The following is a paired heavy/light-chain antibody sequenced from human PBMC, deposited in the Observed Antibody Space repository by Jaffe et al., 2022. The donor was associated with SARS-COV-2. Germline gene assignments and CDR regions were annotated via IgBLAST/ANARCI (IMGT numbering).Heavy chain of an antibody. Sequence: EAQLVESGGGLVQPGGSLRLSCAASGFTFSRYWMTWVRQAPGKGLEWVANINHDGGDQYYLESVKGRFTISRDNAKNSLVLQMNTLRAEDTAIYYCTRRVANGGDWFDPWGQGTLVTVSS. CDR2: INHDGGDQ. V-gene: IGHV3-7*03. CDR3: TRRVANGGDWFDP. J-gene: IGHJ5*02. D-gene: IGHD2-8*01. CDR1: GFTFSRYW.
Light chain of an antibody. CDR2: SAS. Sequence: DIQMTQSPSSLSASVGDRVTITCRASQRISNFLNWYQQKAGEGPKLLIYSASNLQNGVPARFSGSGSGTDFTLTISNVQSGDFATYYCQQSYSTPNTFGPGTKVDVK. J-gene: IGKJ3*01. CDR3: QQSYSTPNT. CDR1: QRISNF. V-gene: IGKV1-39*01.